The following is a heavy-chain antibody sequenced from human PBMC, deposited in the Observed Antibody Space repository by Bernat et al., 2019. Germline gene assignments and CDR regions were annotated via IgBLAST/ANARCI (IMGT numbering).Heavy chain of an antibody. J-gene: IGHJ5*02. CDR2: IRSKAYGGTT. D-gene: IGHD2-15*01. Sequence: EVQLVESGGGLVQPGRSLRLSCTASGFTFGDYAMSWFRQAPGKGLEWVGFIRSKAYGGTTEYAASVKGRFTISRDDSKSIAYLQMNSLKTEDTAVYYGTRYCSGGSCYDKGFDPWGQGTLVTVSS. CDR1: GFTFGDYA. CDR3: TRYCSGGSCYDKGFDP. V-gene: IGHV3-49*03.